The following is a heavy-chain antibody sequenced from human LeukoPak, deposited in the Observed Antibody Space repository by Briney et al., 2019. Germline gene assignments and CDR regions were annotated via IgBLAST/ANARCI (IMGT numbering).Heavy chain of an antibody. Sequence: KXXCKAXGXTFTSYGISWVRQAPGQGLEWMGXXXXXXXNTNYAQKLQGRVTMTTDTSTSTAYMELRSLRSDDTAVYYCGRVVPAAKEPQNYYYYYGMDVWGQGTTVTVSS. J-gene: IGHJ6*02. D-gene: IGHD2-2*01. CDR3: GRVVPAAKEPQNYYYYYGMDV. CDR2: XXXXXXNT. CDR1: GXTFTSYG. V-gene: IGHV1-18*01.